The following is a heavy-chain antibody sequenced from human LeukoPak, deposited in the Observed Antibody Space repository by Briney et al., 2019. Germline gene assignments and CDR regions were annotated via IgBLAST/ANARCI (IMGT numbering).Heavy chain of an antibody. CDR2: ISSSSSYI. CDR3: AIYSSSWFQNYFDY. J-gene: IGHJ4*02. Sequence: GGSLRLSCAASGFTFSSYSMNWVRQAPGKGLEWVSSISSSSSYIYYADSVKGRFTISRDNAKNSLYLQMNSLRAEDTAVYYCAIYSSSWFQNYFDYWGQGTLVTVSS. CDR1: GFTFSSYS. V-gene: IGHV3-21*04. D-gene: IGHD6-13*01.